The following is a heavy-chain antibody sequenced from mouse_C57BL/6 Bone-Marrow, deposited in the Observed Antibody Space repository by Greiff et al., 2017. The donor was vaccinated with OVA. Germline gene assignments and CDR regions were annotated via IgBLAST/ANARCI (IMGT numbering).Heavy chain of an antibody. Sequence: QVRLQKSGPGLVQPSQSLSITCTVSGFPLTGYGVHGVRQSPGKGLGWLGGLWSGGSTDYNAAFKTKMSISKDKSKSQVFFKMNSLQADSTAIEYCASYYSNSYYAMEYGDRGTAITVSA. CDR3: ASYYSNSYYAMEY. V-gene: IGHV2-2*01. D-gene: IGHD2-5*01. CDR1: GFPLTGYG. CDR2: LWSGGST. J-gene: IGHJ4*01.